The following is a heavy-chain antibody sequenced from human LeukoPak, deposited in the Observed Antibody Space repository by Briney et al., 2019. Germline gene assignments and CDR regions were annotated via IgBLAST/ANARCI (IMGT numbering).Heavy chain of an antibody. CDR3: AIQAHSRSYYASFDY. D-gene: IGHD3-10*01. CDR1: GGSISSSSYY. J-gene: IGHJ4*02. V-gene: IGHV4-39*07. CDR2: IYYSGST. Sequence: KPSETLSLTCTVSGGSISSSSYYWGWIRQPPGKGLEWIGSIYYSGSTYYNPSLKSRVTISVDTSKNQFSLKLSSVTAADTAVYYCAIQAHSRSYYASFDYWGQGTLVTVSS.